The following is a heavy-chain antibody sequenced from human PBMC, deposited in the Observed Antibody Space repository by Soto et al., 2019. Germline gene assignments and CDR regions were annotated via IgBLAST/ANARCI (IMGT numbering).Heavy chain of an antibody. V-gene: IGHV1-3*01. CDR3: ARDQRGRRYYYYMDV. CDR1: GYTFTSYA. CDR2: INAGNGNT. Sequence: ASVKVSCKASGYTFTSYAMHWVRQAPGQRLEWMGWINAGNGNTKYSQKFQGRVTITRDTSASTAYMELSSLRSEDTAVYYCARDQRGRRYYYYMDVWGKGTTVTSP. J-gene: IGHJ6*03.